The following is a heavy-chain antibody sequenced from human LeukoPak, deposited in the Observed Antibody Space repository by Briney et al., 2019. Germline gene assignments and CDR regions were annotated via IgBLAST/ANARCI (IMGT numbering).Heavy chain of an antibody. CDR2: ISSSGSTI. CDR3: ARAGGDTAVVFDAFDI. D-gene: IGHD5-18*01. Sequence: GGSLRLSCAASGFTFSSYEMNWVRQAPGKGLEWVSYISSSGSTIYYADSVKGRFTISRDNAKNSLYLQMNSLRADDTAVYYCARAGGDTAVVFDAFDIWGQGTMVTVSS. J-gene: IGHJ3*02. V-gene: IGHV3-48*03. CDR1: GFTFSSYE.